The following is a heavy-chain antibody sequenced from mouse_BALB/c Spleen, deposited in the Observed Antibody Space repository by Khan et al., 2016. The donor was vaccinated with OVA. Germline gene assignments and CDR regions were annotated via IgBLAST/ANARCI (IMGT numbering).Heavy chain of an antibody. CDR2: INPKNGVT. J-gene: IGHJ4*01. V-gene: IGHV1-18*01. CDR1: GYTFTEYT. Sequence: EVQLQQSGPELVKPGASVKISCKTSGYTFTEYTLHWVKQSHGKSLEWIGVINPKNGVTSYNQKFKGKATLTVDKSSSTAYMEFRSLTSEDSAVYYGARDAGSYWGQGTSVTVSS. CDR3: ARDAGSY.